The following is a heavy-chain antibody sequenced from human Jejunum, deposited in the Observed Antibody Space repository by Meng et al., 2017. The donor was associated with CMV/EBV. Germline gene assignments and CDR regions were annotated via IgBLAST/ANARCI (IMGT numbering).Heavy chain of an antibody. V-gene: IGHV3-48*04. CDR2: ISIGSDPI. Sequence: SGFPFSSHSMNWVRQAPGKGLEWFSYISIGSDPIYYADSVKGRFTISRDNANNLLSLQMNSLRAEDTAVYYCVSRSCSSISCHFDQWGQGTLVTVSS. CDR1: GFPFSSHS. J-gene: IGHJ4*02. CDR3: VSRSCSSISCHFDQ. D-gene: IGHD2-2*01.